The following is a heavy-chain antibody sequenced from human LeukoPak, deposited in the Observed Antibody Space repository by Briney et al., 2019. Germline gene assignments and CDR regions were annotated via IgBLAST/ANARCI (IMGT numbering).Heavy chain of an antibody. CDR1: GYTFTSYY. Sequence: ASVKVSCKASGYTFTSYYIHWVRQAPGQGLEWMGIINPNFGSTSYAQKFQGRVTMASDMSTSTVYMELSSLRFDDTAIYYCAREGAVATAMLSLDYWGQGALVTVSS. J-gene: IGHJ4*02. V-gene: IGHV1-46*01. D-gene: IGHD5-18*01. CDR2: INPNFGST. CDR3: AREGAVATAMLSLDY.